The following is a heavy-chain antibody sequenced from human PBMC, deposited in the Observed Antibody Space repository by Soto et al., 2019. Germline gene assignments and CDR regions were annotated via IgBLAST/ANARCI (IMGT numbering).Heavy chain of an antibody. CDR2: IYYGGDS. CDR1: GGSISSRTSY. CDR3: AREGGGGVDC. V-gene: IGHV4-31*03. Sequence: QVQLQESGPGLVKPSQTLSLTCTVSGGSISSRTSYWSWIRQHPGKGLEWIGYIYYGGDSFYNPSLKGRVTIAIDTSENPFSRKLNAVAAGDTAVYFWAREGGGGVDCWGQGTLVTVAS. J-gene: IGHJ4*02. D-gene: IGHD1-26*01.